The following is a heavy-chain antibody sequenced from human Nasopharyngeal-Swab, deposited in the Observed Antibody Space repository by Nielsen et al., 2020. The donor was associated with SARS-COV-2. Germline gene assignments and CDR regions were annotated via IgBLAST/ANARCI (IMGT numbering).Heavy chain of an antibody. CDR3: AKDTGSSGSKGDFDY. J-gene: IGHJ4*02. CDR2: ISWNSGSI. Sequence: GGSLRLSCEASGFTFDDYAMHWVRQAQGKGLEWVSGISWNSGSIGYADSVKGRFTISRDNAKNSLYLQMNSLRTEDTALYYCAKDTGSSGSKGDFDYWGQGTLVTVSS. CDR1: GFTFDDYA. D-gene: IGHD3-10*01. V-gene: IGHV3-9*01.